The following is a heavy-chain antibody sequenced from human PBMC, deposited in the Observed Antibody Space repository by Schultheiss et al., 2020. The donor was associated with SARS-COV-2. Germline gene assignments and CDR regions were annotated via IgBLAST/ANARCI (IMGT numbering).Heavy chain of an antibody. V-gene: IGHV1-18*01. Sequence: ASVKVSCKPSGYTFTSYGISWVLQAPGQGLEWMGWISAYNGNTNYAQKLQDRVTMTTDTSTSTAYKELRSLRSDDTAVYYCARDYDYGDYPIDFWGQGTLVKVSS. CDR2: ISAYNGNT. CDR3: ARDYDYGDYPIDF. CDR1: GYTFTSYG. D-gene: IGHD4-17*01. J-gene: IGHJ4*02.